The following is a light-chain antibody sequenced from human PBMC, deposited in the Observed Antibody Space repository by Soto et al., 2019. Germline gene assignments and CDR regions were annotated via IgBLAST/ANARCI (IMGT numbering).Light chain of an antibody. Sequence: QSVLTQPPSVSGAPGQRVTISCTGGSPNIGAGYDVHWYQQLPGTAPKLLIYGNNNRPSGVPDRFSGSKSGTSASLAITGLQAEDEADYFCHSYDSTLSGLFGGGTKVTVL. J-gene: IGLJ2*01. V-gene: IGLV1-40*01. CDR1: SPNIGAGYD. CDR2: GNN. CDR3: HSYDSTLSGL.